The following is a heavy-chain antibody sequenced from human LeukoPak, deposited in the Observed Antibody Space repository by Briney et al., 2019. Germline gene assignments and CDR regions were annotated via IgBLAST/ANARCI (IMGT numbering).Heavy chain of an antibody. CDR3: ARESYGDYHDY. Sequence: SETLSLTCAVYGGSFSGYYWSWIRQPPGKGLEWIGYIYYSGSTNYNPPLKSRVTISVDTSKNQFSLKLSSVTAADTAVYYCARESYGDYHDYWGQGTLVTVSS. CDR2: IYYSGST. D-gene: IGHD4-17*01. J-gene: IGHJ4*02. CDR1: GGSFSGYY. V-gene: IGHV4-59*01.